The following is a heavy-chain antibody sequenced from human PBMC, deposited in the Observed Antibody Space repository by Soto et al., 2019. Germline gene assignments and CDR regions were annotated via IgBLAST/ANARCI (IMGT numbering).Heavy chain of an antibody. CDR1: GVDVSTSY. D-gene: IGHD3-9*01. Sequence: VQLVESGGGLVQPGGSLRRSCAGSGVDVSTSYMNWVRQAPGKGLEWVSVIDNGGTTDHSDSVNGRFTISRDVSKNTLYLQMPSLRVEDTAVYYCATILTTMTPEEHVYYGLDVWGPGTTVTVS. CDR2: IDNGGTT. V-gene: IGHV3-66*01. J-gene: IGHJ6*02. CDR3: ATILTTMTPEEHVYYGLDV.